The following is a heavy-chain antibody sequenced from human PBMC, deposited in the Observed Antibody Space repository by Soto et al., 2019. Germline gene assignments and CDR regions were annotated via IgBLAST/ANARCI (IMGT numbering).Heavy chain of an antibody. J-gene: IGHJ6*02. D-gene: IGHD6-19*01. V-gene: IGHV5-51*01. CDR3: ARRGGSSGWYAFISSDYYYGMDV. CDR2: IYPGDSDT. Sequence: GESLKISCKGSGYSFTSYWIGWVRQMPGKGLEWMGIIYPGDSDTRYSPSFQGQVTISADKSISTAYLQWSSLKASDTAMYYCARRGGSSGWYAFISSDYYYGMDVWGQGTTVTVSS. CDR1: GYSFTSYW.